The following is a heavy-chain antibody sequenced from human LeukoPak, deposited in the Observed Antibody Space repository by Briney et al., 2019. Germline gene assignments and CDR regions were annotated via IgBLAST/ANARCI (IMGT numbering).Heavy chain of an antibody. CDR1: GLTVSSHH. CDR3: ARVDHYYDSSGYYGGFDY. J-gene: IGHJ4*02. Sequence: GGSLRLSCAGSGLTVSSHHMSWVRQSPGKGLEWVSIIYSGGTTKYADSVKGRFIISKDNSKNMVYLQMNSLRGEDSAMYYCARVDHYYDSSGYYGGFDYWGQGTLVTVSS. D-gene: IGHD3-22*01. V-gene: IGHV3-66*01. CDR2: IYSGGTT.